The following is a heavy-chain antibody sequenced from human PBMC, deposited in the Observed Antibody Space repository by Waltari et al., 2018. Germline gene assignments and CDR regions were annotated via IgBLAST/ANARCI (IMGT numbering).Heavy chain of an antibody. D-gene: IGHD2-8*01. CDR1: GGPISSSSSY. CDR3: ARHPAMTIMLWYFDL. CDR2: IYHSGRT. Sequence: QLQLQESGPGLVKPSETLSLTCTVSGGPISSSSSYCGWIRQPPGKGLEWVGMIYHSGRTYNHPSLKSRVTISVETSKTQFSLKLSSVTAADTAVYYCARHPAMTIMLWYFDLWGRGTLVTVSS. V-gene: IGHV4-39*01. J-gene: IGHJ2*01.